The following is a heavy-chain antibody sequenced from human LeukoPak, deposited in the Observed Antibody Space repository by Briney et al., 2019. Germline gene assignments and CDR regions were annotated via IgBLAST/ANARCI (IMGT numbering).Heavy chain of an antibody. Sequence: GGSLRLSCAASGFTFDDYAMHWVRQAPGKGLEWASGISWNSGSIGYADSVKGRFTISRDNAKNSLYLQMNSLRAEDTALYYCAKDRYGDYRFDPWGQGTLVTVSS. J-gene: IGHJ5*02. CDR1: GFTFDDYA. CDR2: ISWNSGSI. D-gene: IGHD4-17*01. CDR3: AKDRYGDYRFDP. V-gene: IGHV3-9*01.